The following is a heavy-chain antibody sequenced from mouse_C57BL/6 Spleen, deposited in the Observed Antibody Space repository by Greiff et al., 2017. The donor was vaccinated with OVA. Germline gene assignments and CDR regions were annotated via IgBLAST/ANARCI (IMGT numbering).Heavy chain of an antibody. CDR3: ARRGYGKWYFDV. J-gene: IGHJ1*03. CDR2: IYPGSGST. CDR1: GYTFTSYW. D-gene: IGHD2-1*01. Sequence: VKLQQPGAELVKPGASVKMSCKASGYTFTSYWITWVKQRPGQGLEWIGDIYPGSGSTNYNEKFKSKATLTVDTSSSTAYMQLSSLTSEDSAVYYCARRGYGKWYFDVWGTGTTVTVSS. V-gene: IGHV1-55*01.